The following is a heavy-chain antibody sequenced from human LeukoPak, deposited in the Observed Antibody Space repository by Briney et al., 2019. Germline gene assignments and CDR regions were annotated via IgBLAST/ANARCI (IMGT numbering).Heavy chain of an antibody. CDR2: IFHTGIT. J-gene: IGHJ5*01. D-gene: IGHD2-2*02. V-gene: IGHV4-59*02. Sequence: TPETLSLTCTVSGGSVTKYYWHWIRQAPGKGLEWIGFIFHTGITNYNPSLKSRVTISVDTSKNQFSLKLTSVTAADTAVYFCARDLFPINWFESWGQGTLVTVSS. CDR1: GGSVTKYY. CDR3: ARDLFPINWFES.